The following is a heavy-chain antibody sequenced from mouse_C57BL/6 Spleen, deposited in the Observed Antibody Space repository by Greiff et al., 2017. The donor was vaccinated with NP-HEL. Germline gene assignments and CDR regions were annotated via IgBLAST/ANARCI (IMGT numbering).Heavy chain of an antibody. Sequence: VQLQQSGPGLVQPSQSLSITCTVSGFSLTSYGVHWVRQSPGKGLEWLGVIWRGGSTDYNAAFMSRLSITKDNSKSQVFFKMNSLQADDTAINYCAKNHYYGSSFHFDYWGQGTTLTVAS. D-gene: IGHD1-1*01. CDR3: AKNHYYGSSFHFDY. CDR2: IWRGGST. J-gene: IGHJ2*01. V-gene: IGHV2-5*01. CDR1: GFSLTSYG.